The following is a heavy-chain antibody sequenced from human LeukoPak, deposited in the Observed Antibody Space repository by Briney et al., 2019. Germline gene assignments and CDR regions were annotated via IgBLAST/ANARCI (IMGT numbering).Heavy chain of an antibody. D-gene: IGHD3-10*01. Sequence: GGSLRLSCAASGFTVSSNYMSWVRQAPGKGLEWVSVIYSGGSTYYADSVKGRFTISRDNSKNTLYLQMNSLRAEDTAVYYCARVAFGESIHFDYWGQGTLVTVSS. CDR3: ARVAFGESIHFDY. CDR2: IYSGGST. CDR1: GFTVSSNY. J-gene: IGHJ4*02. V-gene: IGHV3-53*01.